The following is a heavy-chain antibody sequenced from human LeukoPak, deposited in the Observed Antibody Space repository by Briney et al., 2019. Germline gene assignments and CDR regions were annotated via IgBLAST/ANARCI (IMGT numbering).Heavy chain of an antibody. Sequence: SETLSLTCTVSGGSISSGDHYWSWLRQPPGKGLEWVGYIYYSGSTYYNPSLKSRVTLYVDTSKNQFSLKLSSVTAADTAVYYCARERGSSGYFGLCEYWGQGILVTVSS. D-gene: IGHD3-22*01. CDR3: ARERGSSGYFGLCEY. V-gene: IGHV4-30-4*01. CDR1: GGSISSGDHY. J-gene: IGHJ4*02. CDR2: IYYSGST.